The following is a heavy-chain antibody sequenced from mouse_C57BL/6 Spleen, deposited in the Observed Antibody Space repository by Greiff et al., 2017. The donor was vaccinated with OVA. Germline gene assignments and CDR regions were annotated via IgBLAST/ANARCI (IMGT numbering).Heavy chain of an antibody. J-gene: IGHJ2*01. V-gene: IGHV1-19*01. Sequence: EVQLQQSGPVLVKPGASVKMSCKASGYTFTDYYMNWVKQSHGKSLEWIGVINPYNGGTSYNQKFKGKATLTVDKSSSTAYMELNSLTSEDSAVYYCARKGAYYSNLYYFDYWGQGTTLTVSS. D-gene: IGHD2-5*01. CDR3: ARKGAYYSNLYYFDY. CDR1: GYTFTDYY. CDR2: INPYNGGT.